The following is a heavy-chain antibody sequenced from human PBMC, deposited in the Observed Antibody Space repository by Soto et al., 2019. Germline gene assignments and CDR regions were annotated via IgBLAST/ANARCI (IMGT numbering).Heavy chain of an antibody. CDR2: ISDSSSTI. D-gene: IGHD1-26*01. CDR1: GFTFNSHT. V-gene: IGHV3-48*04. Sequence: EVQLVESGGGLVQPGGSLRLSCVASGFTFNSHTMNWVRQAPGKGLEWLSYISDSSSTIYYADSVKGRFTISRDNAKNSLYLQMNSLRADDTAVYYCARDVGATGYWGQGTLVTVSS. CDR3: ARDVGATGY. J-gene: IGHJ4*02.